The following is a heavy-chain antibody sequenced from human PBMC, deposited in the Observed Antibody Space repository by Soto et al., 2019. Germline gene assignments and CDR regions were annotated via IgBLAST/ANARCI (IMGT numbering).Heavy chain of an antibody. CDR3: ARQGSVAGIYIAPYHI. V-gene: IGHV5-51*01. Sequence: EVQLVQSGAEVKKPGESLKISCKGSGYSFTSYWIAWVRQMPGKGLEWMGIIYPGDSDTRYSPSFQGQVTISADRSISTAYLQWSNLKASDTAMYYCARQGSVAGIYIAPYHIWGQGTMVTVSS. CDR1: GYSFTSYW. J-gene: IGHJ3*02. CDR2: IYPGDSDT. D-gene: IGHD6-19*01.